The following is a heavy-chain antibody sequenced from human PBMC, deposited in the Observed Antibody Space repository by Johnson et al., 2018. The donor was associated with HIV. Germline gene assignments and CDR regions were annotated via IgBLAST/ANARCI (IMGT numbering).Heavy chain of an antibody. J-gene: IGHJ3*02. CDR1: GFTFDDYA. V-gene: IGHV3-9*01. CDR2: ISWNSGNI. Sequence: VQLVESGGGLVQPGRSLRLSCAASGFTFDDYAMHWVRQAPGKGLEWVSGISWNSGNIGYADSVKGRFTISRDNAKNSLYRQMNSLRAEDTALYYCAKEVVVVTAIPGGAFDIWGQGTMVTVSS. CDR3: AKEVVVVTAIPGGAFDI. D-gene: IGHD2-21*02.